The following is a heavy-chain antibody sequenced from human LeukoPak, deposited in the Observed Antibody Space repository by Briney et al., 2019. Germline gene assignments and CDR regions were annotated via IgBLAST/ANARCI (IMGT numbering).Heavy chain of an antibody. J-gene: IGHJ4*02. CDR2: INHSGST. CDR3: ARGEKYYYDSSGYYVFDY. V-gene: IGHV4-34*01. D-gene: IGHD3-22*01. Sequence: SETLSLTCAVYGGSFSGYYWSWIRQPPGKGLEWIGEINHSGSTNYNPSLKSRVTISVDTSKNQFSLKLSSVTAADTAVYYCARGEKYYYDSSGYYVFDYWGQGTLVTVSS. CDR1: GGSFSGYY.